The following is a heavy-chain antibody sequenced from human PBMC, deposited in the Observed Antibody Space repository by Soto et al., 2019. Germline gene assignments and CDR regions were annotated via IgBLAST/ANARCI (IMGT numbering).Heavy chain of an antibody. CDR2: IYTSGST. CDR3: ARDDIVVVPAANYYYYYGMDV. Sequence: PSETLSLTCTVSGGSISSYYWSWIRQPAGKGLEWIGRIYTSGSTNYNPSLKSRVTMSVDTSKNQFSLKLSSVTAADTAVYYCARDDIVVVPAANYYYYYGMDVWGQGTTVTVYS. D-gene: IGHD2-2*01. V-gene: IGHV4-4*07. J-gene: IGHJ6*02. CDR1: GGSISSYY.